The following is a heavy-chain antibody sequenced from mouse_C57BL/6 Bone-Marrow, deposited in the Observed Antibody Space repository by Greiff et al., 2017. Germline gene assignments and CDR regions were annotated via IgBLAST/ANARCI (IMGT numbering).Heavy chain of an antibody. V-gene: IGHV10-1*01. J-gene: IGHJ4*01. CDR2: IRSKSNNYAT. Sequence: EVKLMESGGGLVQPKGSLKLSCAASGFSFNTYAMNWVRQAPGKGLEWVARIRSKSNNYATYYADSVKDRFTISRDDSESMLYLQMNNLTTEDTAMYYCVRRGYGSHYYAMDYWGQGTSVTVSS. CDR3: VRRGYGSHYYAMDY. D-gene: IGHD1-1*01. CDR1: GFSFNTYA.